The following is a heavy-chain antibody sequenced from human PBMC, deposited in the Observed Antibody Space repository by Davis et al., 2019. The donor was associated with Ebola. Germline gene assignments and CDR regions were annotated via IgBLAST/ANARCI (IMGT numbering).Heavy chain of an antibody. J-gene: IGHJ4*02. D-gene: IGHD5-18*01. CDR2: IYYSGST. CDR1: GGSISSGDYY. Sequence: SETLSLTCTVSGGSISSGDYYWSWIRQPPGKGLEWIGYIYYSGSTYYNPSLKSRVTISVDTSKNQFSLKLSSVTAADTAVYYCARGAGYSFFDYWGQGTLVTVSS. CDR3: ARGAGYSFFDY. V-gene: IGHV4-30-4*01.